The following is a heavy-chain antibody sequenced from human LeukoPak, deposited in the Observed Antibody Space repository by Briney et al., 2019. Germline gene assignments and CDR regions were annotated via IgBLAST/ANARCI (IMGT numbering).Heavy chain of an antibody. CDR1: GYTFTGYY. CDR3: ASVDMVRGVIIFDP. Sequence: ASVKVSCTASGYTFTGYYMHWVRQAPGQGLEWMGWINPNSGGTNYAQKFQGRVTMTRDTSISTAYMELSRLRSDDTAVYYCASVDMVRGVIIFDPWGQGTLVTVSS. V-gene: IGHV1-2*02. J-gene: IGHJ5*02. CDR2: INPNSGGT. D-gene: IGHD3-10*01.